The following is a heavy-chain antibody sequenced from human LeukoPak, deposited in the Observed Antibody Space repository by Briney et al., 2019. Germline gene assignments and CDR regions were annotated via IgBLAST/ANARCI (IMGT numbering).Heavy chain of an antibody. CDR2: ISGNGGST. Sequence: PGGSLRLSCAASGFTFSSYAMSWVRQAPGKGLEWVSAISGNGGSTYYADSVKGRFTISRDNSKNTLYLQMNSLRAEDTAVYYCAKDLSYYDSSGYYTYWGQGTLVTVSS. J-gene: IGHJ4*02. V-gene: IGHV3-23*01. CDR3: AKDLSYYDSSGYYTY. D-gene: IGHD3-22*01. CDR1: GFTFSSYA.